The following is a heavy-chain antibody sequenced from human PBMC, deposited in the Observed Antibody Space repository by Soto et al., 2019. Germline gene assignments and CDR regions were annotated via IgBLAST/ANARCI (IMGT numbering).Heavy chain of an antibody. CDR1: GFTFSSYG. J-gene: IGHJ4*02. V-gene: IGHV3-33*01. Sequence: QVQLVESGGGVVQPGRSLRLSCAASGFTFSSYGMHWVRQAPGKGLEWVAVIWYDGSNKYYADSVKGRFTISRDNSKNTLYLQMNSLRAEDTAVYYCARDPSYYDFWSGYPYYFDYWGQGTLVTVSS. D-gene: IGHD3-3*01. CDR2: IWYDGSNK. CDR3: ARDPSYYDFWSGYPYYFDY.